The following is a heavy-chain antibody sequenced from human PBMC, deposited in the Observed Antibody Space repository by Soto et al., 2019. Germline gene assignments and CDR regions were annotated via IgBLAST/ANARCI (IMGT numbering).Heavy chain of an antibody. CDR1: GGSFSAYH. D-gene: IGHD3-3*01. V-gene: IGHV4-34*09. CDR3: ARGTLAYDFARGFYPEAFDD. J-gene: IGHJ4*02. CDR2: ITYGGST. Sequence: SETLSLTCAVYGGSFSAYHWSWLRQLPGQGLEWMGYITYGGSTYYNPSLKSRLTISLDASQNQFSLTLTSVTAADTAVFYCARGTLAYDFARGFYPEAFDDWGQGTLVTVS.